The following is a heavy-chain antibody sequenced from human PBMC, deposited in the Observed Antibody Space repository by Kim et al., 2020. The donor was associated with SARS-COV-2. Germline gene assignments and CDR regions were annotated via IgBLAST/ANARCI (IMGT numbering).Heavy chain of an antibody. Sequence: GGSLRLSCAASGFTFEDNGMSWVRQAPGKGLEWVSGIYWNGGRTGYADSVKGRFTISRDNAKNSLYLQMNSLRAEDTALYYCARKWELYGVDVWGQGTT. CDR1: GFTFEDNG. D-gene: IGHD1-26*01. CDR2: IYWNGGRT. CDR3: ARKWELYGVDV. J-gene: IGHJ6*02. V-gene: IGHV3-20*04.